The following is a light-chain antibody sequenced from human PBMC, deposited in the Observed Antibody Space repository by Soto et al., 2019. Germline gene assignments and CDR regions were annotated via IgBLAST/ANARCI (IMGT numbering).Light chain of an antibody. CDR2: GDS. V-gene: IGLV1-40*01. CDR1: SSNIGAGYD. CDR3: QSYDSSLSGSV. Sequence: VLTQPPSVSGAPGQRVTISCTGSSSNIGAGYDVHWYQQLPGTAPKLLIYGDSNRPSGVPDRFSGSNSGTSASLAITGLQAEDEADYYCQSYDSSLSGSVFGGGTKVTVL. J-gene: IGLJ3*02.